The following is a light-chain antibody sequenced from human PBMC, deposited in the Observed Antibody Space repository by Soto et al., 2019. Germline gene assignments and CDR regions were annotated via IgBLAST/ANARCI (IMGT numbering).Light chain of an antibody. V-gene: IGKV3-20*01. J-gene: IGKJ1*01. CDR2: GAS. CDR1: QSVSSSN. Sequence: PGERATLSCRASQSVSSSNFAWYKQKPAQAPRLLIYGASSRATGIPDRFSGSGSGTDFTLTISRMEPEDFAVYYCQQYGSSQTFGHGTKVDIK. CDR3: QQYGSSQT.